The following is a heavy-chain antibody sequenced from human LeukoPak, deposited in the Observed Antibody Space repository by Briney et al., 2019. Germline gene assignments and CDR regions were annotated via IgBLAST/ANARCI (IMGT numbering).Heavy chain of an antibody. V-gene: IGHV1-2*02. CDR1: GYTFIGYY. Sequence: GASVKVSCKASGYTFIGYYMHWVRQAPGQGLEWMGWINPNSGGTNYAQKFQGRVTMTRDTSISTAYMELSRLRSDDTAVYYCARDRFLEWLGGSLWGQGTLVTVSS. J-gene: IGHJ4*02. CDR2: INPNSGGT. CDR3: ARDRFLEWLGGSL. D-gene: IGHD3-3*01.